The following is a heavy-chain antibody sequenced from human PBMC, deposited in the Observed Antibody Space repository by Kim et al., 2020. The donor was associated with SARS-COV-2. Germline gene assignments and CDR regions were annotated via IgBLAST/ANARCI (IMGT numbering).Heavy chain of an antibody. J-gene: IGHJ6*04. CDR1: GFTFSSYG. CDR2: ISYDGSNK. V-gene: IGHV3-33*05. CDR3: AREGCCSSTSCPWTLPTAPYAFQDMGV. D-gene: IGHD2-2*01. Sequence: GGSLRLSCAASGFTFSSYGMHWVRQAPGKGLEWVAVISYDGSNKYYADSVKGRFTISRDNSKNTLYLQMNSLRAEDTAVYYCAREGCCSSTSCPWTLPTAPYAFQDMGVWGRGTAVPVSS.